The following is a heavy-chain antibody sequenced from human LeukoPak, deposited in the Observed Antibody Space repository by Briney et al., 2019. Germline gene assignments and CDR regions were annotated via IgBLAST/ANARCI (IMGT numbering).Heavy chain of an antibody. CDR2: IRTDGTIT. Sequence: PGGPLRLSYAASGFTFSSYWMHWVRQAPGKGLVWVSRIRTDGTITTYADSVKGRFSISRDNAKNTLYLQVNSLRVEDTAVYYCAREGTGSYMDVWGKGTTVTVSS. CDR3: AREGTGSYMDV. V-gene: IGHV3-74*01. J-gene: IGHJ6*03. D-gene: IGHD1/OR15-1a*01. CDR1: GFTFSSYW.